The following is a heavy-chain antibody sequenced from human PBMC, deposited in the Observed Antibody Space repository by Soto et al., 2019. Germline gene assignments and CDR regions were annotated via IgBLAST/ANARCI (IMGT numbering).Heavy chain of an antibody. CDR1: GASFSGYS. CDR3: ARKYCSGGSCYYFDY. Sequence: XETLSLTCAVYGASFSGYSWSWIRQPPGKGLEWIGEINRSGSTNYNPSLKSRVTISVDTSKNQFSLKLSSVTAADTAVYYCARKYCSGGSCYYFDYWGQGTLVTVSS. CDR2: INRSGST. J-gene: IGHJ4*02. V-gene: IGHV4-34*01. D-gene: IGHD2-15*01.